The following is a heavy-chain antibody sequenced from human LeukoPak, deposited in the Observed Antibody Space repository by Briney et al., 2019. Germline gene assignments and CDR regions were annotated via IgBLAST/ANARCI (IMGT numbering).Heavy chain of an antibody. V-gene: IGHV1-8*02. CDR1: GYTFTNYD. D-gene: IGHD4-23*01. Sequence: ASVKVSCKASGYTFTNYDINWVRQATGQGLEWMGWMNPNSGNTGYAQKFQGRVTMTRNTSISTAYMELSSLRSEDTAVYYCATENSILRWRAFDIWGQGTMVTVSS. J-gene: IGHJ3*02. CDR2: MNPNSGNT. CDR3: ATENSILRWRAFDI.